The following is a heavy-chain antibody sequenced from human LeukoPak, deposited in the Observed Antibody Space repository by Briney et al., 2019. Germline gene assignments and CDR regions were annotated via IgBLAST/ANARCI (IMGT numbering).Heavy chain of an antibody. D-gene: IGHD1-26*01. CDR3: AREERHAFDI. Sequence: GGSLRLSCAASGFTFSSYGMTWVRQAPGKGLEWVSVIYSGGSTYYADSVKGRFTISRDNSKNTLYLQMNSLRAEDTAVYYCAREERHAFDIWGQGTMVTVSS. V-gene: IGHV3-66*01. CDR2: IYSGGST. CDR1: GFTFSSYG. J-gene: IGHJ3*02.